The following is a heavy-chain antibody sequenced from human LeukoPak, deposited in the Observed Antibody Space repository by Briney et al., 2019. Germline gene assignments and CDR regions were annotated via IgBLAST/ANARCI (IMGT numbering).Heavy chain of an antibody. J-gene: IGHJ6*03. V-gene: IGHV5-51*01. CDR2: IYPLDSDT. D-gene: IGHD3-10*01. CDR1: GYSFTSYW. CDR3: ARQRRSKSNYYYYMDV. Sequence: GESLKISCKGSGYSFTSYWIAWVRQMPRKGLEWMGIIYPLDSDTRYSPSFQGQVTISADKSISTAYLQWSSLKASDTAMYYCARQRRSKSNYYYYMDVWGKGTTVTVSS.